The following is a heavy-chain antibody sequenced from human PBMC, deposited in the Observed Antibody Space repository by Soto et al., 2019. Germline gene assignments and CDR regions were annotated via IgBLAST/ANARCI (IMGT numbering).Heavy chain of an antibody. J-gene: IGHJ5*02. CDR3: ARQLPVGATSWFDP. D-gene: IGHD1-26*01. CDR1: GGSISSYY. CDR2: IYYSGST. Sequence: ASETLSLTCTVSGGSISSYYWSWIRQPPGKGLEWIGYIYYSGSTNYNPSLKSRVTISVDTSKNQFSLKLSSVTAADTAIYYCARQLPVGATSWFDPWGQGTLVTVSS. V-gene: IGHV4-59*01.